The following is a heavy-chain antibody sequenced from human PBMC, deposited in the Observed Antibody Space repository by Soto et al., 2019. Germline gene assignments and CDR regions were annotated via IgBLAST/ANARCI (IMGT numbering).Heavy chain of an antibody. J-gene: IGHJ4*02. CDR2: ISYSGST. Sequence: SETLSLTCTVSGGSISGGNDYWSWIRQPPGKGLEWIGFISYSGSTYYSTSLKSRVTISVDTSKSQFSLNLSSVTAADTSVYYCATMGTPATGLYFFDYWGQGSLVTVSS. CDR3: ATMGTPATGLYFFDY. D-gene: IGHD2-15*01. CDR1: GGSISGGNDY. V-gene: IGHV4-30-4*01.